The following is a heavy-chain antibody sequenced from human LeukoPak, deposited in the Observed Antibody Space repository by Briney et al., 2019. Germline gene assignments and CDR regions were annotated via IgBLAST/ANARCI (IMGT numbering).Heavy chain of an antibody. D-gene: IGHD1-26*01. CDR1: GFTFSSYA. J-gene: IGHJ3*02. V-gene: IGHV3-30*04. CDR2: ISYDGSSK. Sequence: GGSLRLSCAASGFTFSSYAMHWVRQAPGKGLEWVAVISYDGSSKYYADSVKGRFTISRDNSKNTLYLQTNSLRAEDTAVYYCAKDIESGSYYAFDIWGQGTMVTVSS. CDR3: AKDIESGSYYAFDI.